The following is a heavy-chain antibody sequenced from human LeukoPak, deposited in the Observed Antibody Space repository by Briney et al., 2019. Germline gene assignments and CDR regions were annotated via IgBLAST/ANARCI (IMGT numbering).Heavy chain of an antibody. D-gene: IGHD3-3*01. V-gene: IGHV4-59*01. Sequence: SETLSLTCTVSGGSISSYYWSWIRQPPGKGLEWIGYIYYSGSTNYNPSLKSRVTISVDTSKNQFSLKLSSVTAADTAVYYCARGLEWSGVSFDYWGQGTLVPVSS. CDR2: IYYSGST. J-gene: IGHJ4*02. CDR1: GGSISSYY. CDR3: ARGLEWSGVSFDY.